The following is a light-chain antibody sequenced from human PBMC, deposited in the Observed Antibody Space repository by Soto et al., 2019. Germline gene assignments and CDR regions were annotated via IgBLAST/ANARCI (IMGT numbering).Light chain of an antibody. J-gene: IGLJ2*01. Sequence: SYELTQPLSVSVAPGQRARITVGGTKIPSKKVHWYQRQRPGQAPVLAIYRNGNRPSGIPERFSGSNSGNTATLTISRAQAGDEAEYYCQVWDSGTPVVFGGGTKLTVL. V-gene: IGLV3-9*01. CDR3: QVWDSGTPVV. CDR2: RNG. CDR1: KIPSKK.